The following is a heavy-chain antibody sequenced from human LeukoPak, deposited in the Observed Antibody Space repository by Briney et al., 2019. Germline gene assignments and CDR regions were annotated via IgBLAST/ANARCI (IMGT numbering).Heavy chain of an antibody. D-gene: IGHD4-17*01. J-gene: IGHJ3*02. CDR1: GGSISSYY. CDR3: ARYGDYVHDAFDI. CDR2: IYYSGST. Sequence: PSETLSLTCTVSGGSISSYYWSWIRQPPGKGLEWIGYIYYSGSTNYNPSLKSRVTISVDRSKNQFSLKLSSVTAADTAVYYCARYGDYVHDAFDIWGQGTMVTVSS. V-gene: IGHV4-59*12.